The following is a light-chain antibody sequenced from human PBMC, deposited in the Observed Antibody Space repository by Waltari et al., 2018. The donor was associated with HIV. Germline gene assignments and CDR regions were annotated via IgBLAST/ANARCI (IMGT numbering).Light chain of an antibody. Sequence: QSALTQPRSVSGSPGQSVTIACTGTISDVGGYKYVSWYQQHPGKAPQPMIYDVSKRPSGVPDRFSGSKSGNTASLTSSGLQAEDVADYYCCSYAGSYTVFGGGTKLTVL. J-gene: IGLJ2*01. CDR1: ISDVGGYKY. V-gene: IGLV2-11*01. CDR2: DVS. CDR3: CSYAGSYTV.